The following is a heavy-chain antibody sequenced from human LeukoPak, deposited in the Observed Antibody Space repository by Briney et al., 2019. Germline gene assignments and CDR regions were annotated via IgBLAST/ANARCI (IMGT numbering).Heavy chain of an antibody. V-gene: IGHV3-23*01. CDR2: ISGSGGST. Sequence: GGSLRLSCAASGFTFSTYAMSWVRQAPGKGLEWVSGISGSGGSTYYADSVKGRFTISRDNAKNSLYLQLNSLRAEDTAVYFCARDRTYFDLLTGYSGVAFDIWGQGTMVTVSS. J-gene: IGHJ3*02. CDR1: GFTFSTYA. CDR3: ARDRTYFDLLTGYSGVAFDI. D-gene: IGHD3-9*01.